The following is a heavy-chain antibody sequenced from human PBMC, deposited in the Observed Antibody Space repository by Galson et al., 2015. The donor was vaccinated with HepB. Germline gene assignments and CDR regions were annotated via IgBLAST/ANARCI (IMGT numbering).Heavy chain of an antibody. CDR2: IKQDGSEQ. D-gene: IGHD2-21*01. CDR1: GFSFSNYW. Sequence: SLRLSCAVSGFSFSNYWMTWVRQAPGKGLEWVANIKQDGSEQYYVGSVKGRFTISRDNAKNSLYLQMNSLGAEDTAVYYCAGDRLHGGAPTLDYWGQGALVTVSS. V-gene: IGHV3-7*03. CDR3: AGDRLHGGAPTLDY. J-gene: IGHJ4*02.